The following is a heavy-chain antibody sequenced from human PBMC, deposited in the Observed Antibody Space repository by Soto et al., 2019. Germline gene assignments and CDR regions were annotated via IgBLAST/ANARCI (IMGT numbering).Heavy chain of an antibody. V-gene: IGHV3-23*01. J-gene: IGHJ4*02. CDR3: AKTSPPLLSPVVYFDY. Sequence: PGGSLRLSCAASGFTFSSYAMSWVRQAPGKGLEWVSAISGSGGSTYYADSVKGRFTISRDNSKNALYLQMNSLRAEDTAVYYCAKTSPPLLSPVVYFDYWGQGTLVNVSS. D-gene: IGHD2-21*02. CDR1: GFTFSSYA. CDR2: ISGSGGST.